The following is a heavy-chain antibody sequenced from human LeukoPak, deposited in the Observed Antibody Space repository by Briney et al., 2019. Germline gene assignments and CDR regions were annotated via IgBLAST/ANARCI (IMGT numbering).Heavy chain of an antibody. CDR1: GGSISSGDYY. D-gene: IGHD2-2*01. J-gene: IGHJ4*02. CDR2: IYYSGST. CDR3: ARELGYCSSTSCYPDY. V-gene: IGHV4-30-4*08. Sequence: PSQTLSLTCTVSGGSISSGDYYWSWIRQPPGKGLEWIGYIYYSGSTYYNPSLKSRVTISEDTSKNQFSLKLSSVTAADTAVYYCARELGYCSSTSCYPDYWGQGTLVTVSS.